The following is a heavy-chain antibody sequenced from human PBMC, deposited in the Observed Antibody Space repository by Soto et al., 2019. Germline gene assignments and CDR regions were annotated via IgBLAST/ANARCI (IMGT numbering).Heavy chain of an antibody. D-gene: IGHD4-17*01. CDR2: TYYRSKWYN. CDR1: GDSVSSNSAA. CDR3: ARAYGGHHDDFDI. J-gene: IGHJ3*02. V-gene: IGHV6-1*01. Sequence: PTQTLSLTCAISGDSVSSNSAAWNLIRQSPSRGLEWLGRTYYRSKWYNDYAVSVKSRITINPDTSKNQFSLQLNSVTPEDTAVYYCARAYGGHHDDFDIWGQGTMVTVSS.